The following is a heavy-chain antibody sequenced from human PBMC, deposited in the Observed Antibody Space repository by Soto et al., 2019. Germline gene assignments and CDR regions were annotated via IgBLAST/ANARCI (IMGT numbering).Heavy chain of an antibody. D-gene: IGHD2-2*02. CDR3: TRHAIIPKLQYGMDV. Sequence: SDTLSLTCTVSGGSVSGYYWSWIRQSPGKGLEWLGYIFYAGNTLYNPSVQSRVTISVDTSKIQFSLKLRSVTAADTAVYYCTRHAIIPKLQYGMDVWGQGTTVTVSS. CDR2: IFYAGNT. J-gene: IGHJ6*02. CDR1: GGSVSGYY. V-gene: IGHV4-59*02.